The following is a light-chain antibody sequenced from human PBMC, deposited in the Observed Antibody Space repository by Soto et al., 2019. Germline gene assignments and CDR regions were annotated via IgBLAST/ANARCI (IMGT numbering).Light chain of an antibody. J-gene: IGKJ3*01. CDR1: ERVSSNY. CDR2: GAS. V-gene: IGKV3-20*01. CDR3: RQYGTSPFN. Sequence: EMVLTQSPGALYLSRGEGATVSCRARERVSSNYFAWYQQKPRQPPRLLIYGASSRATGIPDMFSGSGSGADLTRIISRLEPEDFAVFYCRQYGTSPFNFGPGTKVHI.